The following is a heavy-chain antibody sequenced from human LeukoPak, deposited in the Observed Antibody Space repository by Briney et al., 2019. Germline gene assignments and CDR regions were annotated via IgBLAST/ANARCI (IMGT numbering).Heavy chain of an antibody. CDR3: ARATGYSYGPLYYFDY. Sequence: PSETLSLTCTVSGGSISSYYWSWIRQPPGKGLEWIGYIYYSGSTNCNPSLKSRVTMSVDTSKNQFSLKLSSVTAADTAVYYCARATGYSYGPLYYFDYWGQGTLVTVSS. J-gene: IGHJ4*02. V-gene: IGHV4-59*12. CDR1: GGSISSYY. D-gene: IGHD5-18*01. CDR2: IYYSGST.